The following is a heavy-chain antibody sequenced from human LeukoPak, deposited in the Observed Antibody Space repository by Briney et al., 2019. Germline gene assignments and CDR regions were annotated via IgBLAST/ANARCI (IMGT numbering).Heavy chain of an antibody. CDR3: ARVSIAAAGANALDY. D-gene: IGHD6-25*01. J-gene: IGHJ4*02. V-gene: IGHV4-59*01. CDR1: GGSISTYY. CDR2: IYYSGST. Sequence: SETLSLTCTVSGGSISTYYWSWIRQPPGKGLEWIGYIYYSGSTNYNPSLKSRVTISVDTSKNQFSLKMSSVSAADTAVYYCARVSIAAAGANALDYWGQGTLVTVSS.